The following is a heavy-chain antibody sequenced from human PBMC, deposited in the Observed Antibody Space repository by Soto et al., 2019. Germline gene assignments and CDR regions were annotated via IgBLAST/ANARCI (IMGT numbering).Heavy chain of an antibody. J-gene: IGHJ3*02. CDR2: IIPILGIA. CDR3: ARRYCSGGSCFRFPTNDAFDI. V-gene: IGHV1-69*02. D-gene: IGHD2-15*01. CDR1: GGTFSSYT. Sequence: GASVKVSCKASGGTFSSYTISWVRQAPGQGLEWMGRIIPILGIANYAQKFQGRVTITADKSTSTAYMELSSLRSEDTAVYYCARRYCSGGSCFRFPTNDAFDIWGQGTMVTVSS.